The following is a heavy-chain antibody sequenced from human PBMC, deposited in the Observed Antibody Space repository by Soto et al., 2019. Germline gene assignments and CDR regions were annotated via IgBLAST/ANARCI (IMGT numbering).Heavy chain of an antibody. V-gene: IGHV3-21*01. D-gene: IGHD2-21*01. CDR2: ITSSSFYI. J-gene: IGHJ4*01. CDR3: ARSSLGIVVTNLDY. Sequence: GGSLRLSCEVSGFTFTDYTMTWVRQAPGRGLEFVAFITSSSFYIHYGGSSKGRFTVSRDNAQNSLYLHMTSLRAEDTAVYYCARSSLGIVVTNLDYWGHGTLVTVSS. CDR1: GFTFTDYT.